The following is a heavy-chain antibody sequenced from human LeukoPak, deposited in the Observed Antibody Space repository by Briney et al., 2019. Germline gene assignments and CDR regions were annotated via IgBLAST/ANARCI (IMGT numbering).Heavy chain of an antibody. D-gene: IGHD3-10*01. Sequence: PSETLSLTCTVSGGSISSSSYYWGWIRQPPGKGLEWIGSIYYSGSTNYNPSLKSRVTISVDTSKNQFSLKLSSVTAADTAVYYCARDRYYYGSGSYYKGFDYWGQGTLVTVSS. CDR3: ARDRYYYGSGSYYKGFDY. J-gene: IGHJ4*02. CDR1: GGSISSSSYY. CDR2: IYYSGST. V-gene: IGHV4-39*07.